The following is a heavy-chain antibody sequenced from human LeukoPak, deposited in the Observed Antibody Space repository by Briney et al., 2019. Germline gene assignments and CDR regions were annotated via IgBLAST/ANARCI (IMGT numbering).Heavy chain of an antibody. Sequence: GGSLRLSCAASGFTFSSYSMNWVRQAPGKGLEWVSSISSLSNYIYYEDSVKGRFTISRDYAKNSLYLQMNSLRAEDTAVYYCARDGGRREDYWGQGALVTVSS. J-gene: IGHJ4*02. D-gene: IGHD2-15*01. V-gene: IGHV3-21*01. CDR2: ISSLSNYI. CDR3: ARDGGRREDY. CDR1: GFTFSSYS.